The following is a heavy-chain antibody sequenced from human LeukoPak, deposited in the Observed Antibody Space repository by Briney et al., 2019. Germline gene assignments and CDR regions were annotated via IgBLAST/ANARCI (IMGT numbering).Heavy chain of an antibody. J-gene: IGHJ4*02. D-gene: IGHD6-13*01. CDR1: GGSISSGGYY. Sequence: SQTLSLTCTVSGGSISSGGYYWSWIRQHPGKGLEWIGYIYYSGSTYYNPSLKSRVTISVDTSKNQFSLKLSSVTAADTAVYYCARAPERGSIAAAGIDYWGQGTLVTVSS. CDR3: ARAPERGSIAAAGIDY. CDR2: IYYSGST. V-gene: IGHV4-31*03.